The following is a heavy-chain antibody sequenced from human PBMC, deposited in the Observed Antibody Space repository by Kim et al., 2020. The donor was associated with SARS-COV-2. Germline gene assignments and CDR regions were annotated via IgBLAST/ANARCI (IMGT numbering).Heavy chain of an antibody. J-gene: IGHJ5*02. Sequence: SETLSLTCTVSGGSISSSSYYWGWIRQPPGKGLEWIGSIYYSGSTYYNPSLKSRVTISVDTSKNQFSLKLSSVTAADTAVYYCARNQISSWYAGPLSWFDPWGQGTLVTVSS. V-gene: IGHV4-39*01. CDR1: GGSISSSSYY. CDR3: ARNQISSWYAGPLSWFDP. D-gene: IGHD6-13*01. CDR2: IYYSGST.